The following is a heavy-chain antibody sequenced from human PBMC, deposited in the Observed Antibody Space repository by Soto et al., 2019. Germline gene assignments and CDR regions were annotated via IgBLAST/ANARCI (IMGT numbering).Heavy chain of an antibody. J-gene: IGHJ4*02. CDR1: GSSSDPFT. CDR2: LSWDRSTV. Sequence: PGGSLRLSCVASGSSSDPFTMHWVRELPGKGLEWVAGLSWDRSTVAYADSVQGRFTISRDHAKNSVDLLMDSLRPDDTALYFCAVSSPDIVVLPSSIYFTSWGPGTQVT. CDR3: AVSSPDIVVLPSSIYFTS. V-gene: IGHV3-9*02. D-gene: IGHD2-15*01.